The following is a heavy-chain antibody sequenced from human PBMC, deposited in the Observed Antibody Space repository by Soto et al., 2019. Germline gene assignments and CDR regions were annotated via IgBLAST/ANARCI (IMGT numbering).Heavy chain of an antibody. CDR3: ARDPGLWFGESPSSYYYNYMDV. J-gene: IGHJ6*03. Sequence: EVQLVESGGGLVQPGGSLRLSCAASGFTFSSYWMHWVRQAPGKGLVWVSRINNDGTTTNYADSVKGRFTISRDNAKNTVFLQMNSLRAADTAMYYCARDPGLWFGESPSSYYYNYMDVWGKGTTVTVS. CDR1: GFTFSSYW. CDR2: INNDGTTT. D-gene: IGHD3-10*01. V-gene: IGHV3-74*01.